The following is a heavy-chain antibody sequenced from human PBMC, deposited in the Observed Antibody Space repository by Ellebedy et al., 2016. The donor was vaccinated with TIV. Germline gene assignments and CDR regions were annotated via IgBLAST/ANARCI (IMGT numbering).Heavy chain of an antibody. CDR3: ARPYYDFWSGYYSGPFDY. J-gene: IGHJ4*02. V-gene: IGHV1-18*04. CDR2: ISAFSGNT. Sequence: AASVKVSCKASGYSFTNYGMSWVRQAPGQGLEWMGWISAFSGNTNYTQKFQGRVTMTTDTSTSTAYMGLRSLRSYDTAVYYCARPYYDFWSGYYSGPFDYWGQGTLVTVSS. D-gene: IGHD3-3*01. CDR1: GYSFTNYG.